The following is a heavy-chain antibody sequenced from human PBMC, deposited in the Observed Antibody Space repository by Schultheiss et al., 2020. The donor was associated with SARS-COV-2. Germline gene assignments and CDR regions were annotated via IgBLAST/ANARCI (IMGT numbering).Heavy chain of an antibody. J-gene: IGHJ6*02. D-gene: IGHD3-22*01. CDR2: IYYSGST. Sequence: SETLSLTCAVYGGSFSGYYWSWIRQPPGKGLEWIGYIYYSGSTNYNPSLKSRVTISVDTSKNQFSLKLSSVTAADTAVYYCARGVVRTVVVIEDYYYYGMDVWGQGTTVTVSS. CDR3: ARGVVRTVVVIEDYYYYGMDV. V-gene: IGHV4-59*01. CDR1: GGSFSGYY.